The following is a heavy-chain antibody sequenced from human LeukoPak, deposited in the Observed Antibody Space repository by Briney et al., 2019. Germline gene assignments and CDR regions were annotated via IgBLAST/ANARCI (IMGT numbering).Heavy chain of an antibody. J-gene: IGHJ5*02. CDR1: DDSITMYY. CDR2: IYTSGST. Sequence: PSETLSLTCSVSDDSITMYYWTWIRQPPGKGLEWIGRIYTSGSTNYNPSLKSRVTISVDTSKNQFSLKLSSVTAADTAVYYCARVPGGALNWFDPWGQGTLVTVSS. D-gene: IGHD1-1*01. V-gene: IGHV4-4*08. CDR3: ARVPGGALNWFDP.